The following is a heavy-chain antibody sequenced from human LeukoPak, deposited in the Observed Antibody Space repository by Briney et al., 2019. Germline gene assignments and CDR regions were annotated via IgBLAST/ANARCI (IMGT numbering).Heavy chain of an antibody. J-gene: IGHJ6*03. D-gene: IGHD1-14*01. CDR2: ISSSGSTI. CDR3: ARVGPWVNPDYYYYYMDV. Sequence: GGSLRLSCAASGFAFSSYEMNWVRQAPGKGLEWVSYISSSGSTIYYADSVKGRFTISRDNAKNSLYLQMNSLRAEDTAVYYCARVGPWVNPDYYYYYMDVWGKGTTVTVSS. V-gene: IGHV3-48*03. CDR1: GFAFSSYE.